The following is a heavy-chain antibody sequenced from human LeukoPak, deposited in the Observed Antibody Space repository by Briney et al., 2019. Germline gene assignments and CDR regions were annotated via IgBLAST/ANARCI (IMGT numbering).Heavy chain of an antibody. CDR3: ARDGHHYYYYYMDV. CDR2: ISGSGGST. V-gene: IGHV3-23*01. CDR1: GFTFSSYA. J-gene: IGHJ6*03. Sequence: GGSLRLSCAASGFTFSSYAMSWVRQAPGKGLEWVSAISGSGGSTYYADSVKGRFTISRDNAKNSLYLQMNSLRAEDTAVYYCARDGHHYYYYYMDVWGKGTTVTVSS.